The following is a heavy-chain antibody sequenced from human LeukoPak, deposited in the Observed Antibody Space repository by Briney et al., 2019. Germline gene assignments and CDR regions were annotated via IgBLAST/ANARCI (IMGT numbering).Heavy chain of an antibody. CDR2: ISGNGDIT. J-gene: IGHJ3*02. CDR3: AKDKIGVDYYDSSGYASGDAFDI. D-gene: IGHD3-22*01. CDR1: RFTFNTYA. Sequence: GGSLRLSCAASRFTFNTYAVNWVRQAPGKGLEWVSAISGNGDITYYADSVRGRFTISRDNSKNTLYLQMNSLRAEDTAVYYCAKDKIGVDYYDSSGYASGDAFDIWGQGTMVTVSS. V-gene: IGHV3-23*01.